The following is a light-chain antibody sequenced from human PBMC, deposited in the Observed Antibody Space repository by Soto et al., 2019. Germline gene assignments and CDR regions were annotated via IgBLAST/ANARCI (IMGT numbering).Light chain of an antibody. Sequence: DIVLPQSPDSLAVSLGERSTLTCSASQSVSSSYLAWYQQKPGQAPRLLIYDASNRATGIPARFSGSGSGTDFTLTISSLEPEDFAVYYCQQRSNWPITFGQGTRLEIK. CDR1: QSVSSSY. V-gene: IGKV3-11*01. CDR3: QQRSNWPIT. CDR2: DAS. J-gene: IGKJ5*01.